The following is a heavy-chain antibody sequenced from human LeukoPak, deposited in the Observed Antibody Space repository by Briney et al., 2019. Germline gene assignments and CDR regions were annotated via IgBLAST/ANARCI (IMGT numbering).Heavy chain of an antibody. J-gene: IGHJ5*02. Sequence: GGSLRLSCVASGFSFSNYAMGWVRQAPEKGLEWVSAISGSGGSTYYADSVKGRFTISRDNSKNTLYLQMNSLRAEDTAVYYCAKGWSQLLISWFDPWGQGTLVTVSS. V-gene: IGHV3-23*01. CDR3: AKGWSQLLISWFDP. CDR1: GFSFSNYA. CDR2: ISGSGGST. D-gene: IGHD2-2*01.